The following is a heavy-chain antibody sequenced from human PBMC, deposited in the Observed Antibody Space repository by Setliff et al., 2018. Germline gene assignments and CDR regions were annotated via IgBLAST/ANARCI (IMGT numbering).Heavy chain of an antibody. V-gene: IGHV4-34*01. D-gene: IGHD7-27*01. CDR1: GGSFSSFY. CDR3: AKFGPLDLTGDWAFDN. J-gene: IGHJ4*02. Sequence: SETLSLTCAVYGGSFSSFYWSWIRQPPGKGLEWIGEINHSGTTTYNPSLKSQVTISVDTSRKQFSLRLTSMTAADTAVYYCAKFGPLDLTGDWAFDNWGQGTLVTVSS. CDR2: INHSGTT.